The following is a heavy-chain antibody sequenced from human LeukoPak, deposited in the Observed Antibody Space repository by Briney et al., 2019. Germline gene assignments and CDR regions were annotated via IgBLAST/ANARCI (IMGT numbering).Heavy chain of an antibody. CDR1: GGSISSGGYY. D-gene: IGHD3-10*01. J-gene: IGHJ4*02. CDR2: IYSTGST. CDR3: ARDQTYSGSGIYTYFDY. Sequence: SQTLSLTCTVSGGSISSGGYYWSWMRQPAGKGLEYLGRIYSTGSTNYNPSLRSRATISVDTSKNHFSLKLSSVTAADTAVYYCARDQTYSGSGIYTYFDYWGQGILVTVSS. V-gene: IGHV4-61*02.